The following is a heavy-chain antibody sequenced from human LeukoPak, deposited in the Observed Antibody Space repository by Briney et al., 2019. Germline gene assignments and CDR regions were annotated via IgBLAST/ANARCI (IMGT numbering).Heavy chain of an antibody. J-gene: IGHJ6*04. CDR2: ISSSGSTI. V-gene: IGHV3-48*03. Sequence: PAAGTLCLSCAASAFTFSSFELNWVRQAQGKGLEGGSNISSSGSTIYYADSVKGRFTISRDNAKNSLYLQMNSLRAEDTAVYYCAELGITMIGGVWGKGTTVTISS. D-gene: IGHD3-10*02. CDR1: AFTFSSFE. CDR3: AELGITMIGGV.